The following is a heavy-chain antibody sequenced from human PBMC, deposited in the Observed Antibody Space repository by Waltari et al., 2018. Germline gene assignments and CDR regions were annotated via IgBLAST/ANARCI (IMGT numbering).Heavy chain of an antibody. V-gene: IGHV1-2*06. J-gene: IGHJ2*01. D-gene: IGHD6-13*01. Sequence: QVQLVQSGAEGKKPGASVKVSCKASGYTFTSYDINWVRQATGQGLEWMGRINPNSGGTNYAQKFQGRVTMTRDTSISTAYMELSRLRSDDTAVYYCARQYRAAAGYWYFDLWGRGTLVTVSS. CDR3: ARQYRAAAGYWYFDL. CDR1: GYTFTSYD. CDR2: INPNSGGT.